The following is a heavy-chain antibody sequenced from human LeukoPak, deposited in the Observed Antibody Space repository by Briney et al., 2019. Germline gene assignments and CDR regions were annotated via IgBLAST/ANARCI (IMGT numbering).Heavy chain of an antibody. J-gene: IGHJ5*02. V-gene: IGHV4-31*03. CDR2: IYYSGST. CDR1: GVSISSGGYY. Sequence: PSETLSLTCTVSGVSISSGGYYWSWIRQHPGKGLEWIGYIYYSGSTYYNPPLKSRVTISVDTSKNQFSLKLSSVTAADTAVYYCARVSLLEWLFPFDPWGQGTLVTVSS. CDR3: ARVSLLEWLFPFDP. D-gene: IGHD3-3*01.